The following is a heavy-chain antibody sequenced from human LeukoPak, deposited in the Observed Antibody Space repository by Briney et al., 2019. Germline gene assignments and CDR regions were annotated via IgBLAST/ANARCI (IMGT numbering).Heavy chain of an antibody. CDR3: ARDSGSYSAYYYGMDV. J-gene: IGHJ6*02. V-gene: IGHV4-59*12. D-gene: IGHD1-26*01. CDR2: IYYSGST. CDR1: GGSISSYY. Sequence: SETLSLTCTVSGGSISSYYWSWIRQPPGKGLEWIGYIYYSGSTNYNPSLKSRVTMSVDTSKNQFSLKLSSVTAADTAVYYCARDSGSYSAYYYGMDVWGQGTTVTVSS.